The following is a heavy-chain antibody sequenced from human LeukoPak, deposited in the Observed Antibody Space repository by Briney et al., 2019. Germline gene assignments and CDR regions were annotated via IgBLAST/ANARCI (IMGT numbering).Heavy chain of an antibody. V-gene: IGHV3-64*02. J-gene: IGHJ6*04. CDR3: ARDGGYCSSTSCYEEYYYGMDV. CDR1: GFTFSSYA. CDR2: IWSDGGNT. Sequence: PGGSLRLSCAASGFTFSSYAMHWVRQAPGKGLEYVSAIWSDGGNTYYADSVKGGFTISRDNTKNTLYLQMGSLRAEDMAVYNCARDGGYCSSTSCYEEYYYGMDVWGKGTTVTVSS. D-gene: IGHD2-2*01.